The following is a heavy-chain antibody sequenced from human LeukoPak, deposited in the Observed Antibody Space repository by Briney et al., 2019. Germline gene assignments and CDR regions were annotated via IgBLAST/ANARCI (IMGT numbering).Heavy chain of an antibody. J-gene: IGHJ4*02. CDR2: INPSGGST. V-gene: IGHV1-46*01. D-gene: IGHD4-17*01. Sequence: GASVKVSCKASGYTFTSYYMHWVRQAPGQGLEWMGIINPSGGSTSYAQKFQGRVTMTRDTSTSTVYMELSSLRSEDTAVYYCVGSLGGMTTVIWGQGTLVTVSS. CDR1: GYTFTSYY. CDR3: VGSLGGMTTVI.